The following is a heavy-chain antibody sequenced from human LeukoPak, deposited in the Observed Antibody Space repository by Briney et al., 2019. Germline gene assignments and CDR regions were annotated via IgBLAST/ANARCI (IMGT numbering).Heavy chain of an antibody. Sequence: SETLSLTCTVSGGSISSSSYYWGWIRQPPGKGLEWIGSIYYSGSTYYNPSLKSRVTISVDTSKNQFSLKLSSVTAADTAVYYCARGGPKYYYDSSGYYHDAFDIWGQGTMVTVSS. CDR1: GGSISSSSYY. CDR2: IYYSGST. J-gene: IGHJ3*02. V-gene: IGHV4-39*07. D-gene: IGHD3-22*01. CDR3: ARGGPKYYYDSSGYYHDAFDI.